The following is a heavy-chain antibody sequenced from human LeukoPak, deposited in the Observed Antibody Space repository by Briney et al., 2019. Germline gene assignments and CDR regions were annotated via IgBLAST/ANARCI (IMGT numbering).Heavy chain of an antibody. J-gene: IGHJ6*02. CDR2: IYYSGST. Sequence: PSETLCLTCTVSGGSISSYYWSWIRQPPGKGLEWIGYIYYSGSTNYNPSLKSRVTISVDTSTNQFSLKLSSVTAADTAVYYCARAKPKYCSSTSCYYYYYYGMDVWGQGTTVTVSS. CDR1: GGSISSYY. V-gene: IGHV4-59*01. CDR3: ARAKPKYCSSTSCYYYYYYGMDV. D-gene: IGHD2-2*01.